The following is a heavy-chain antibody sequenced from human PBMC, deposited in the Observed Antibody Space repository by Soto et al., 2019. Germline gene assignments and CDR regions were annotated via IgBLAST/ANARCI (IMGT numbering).Heavy chain of an antibody. Sequence: EVQLVESGGGLVQPGGSLRLSCAASGFTFSSYDMHWVRQATGKGLEWVSAIGTAGDTYYPGSVKGRFTISRENAKNSLYLQTNSLRAGDTAVYYCARELVAATGWFDPWGQGTLVTVSS. CDR3: ARELVAATGWFDP. CDR1: GFTFSSYD. V-gene: IGHV3-13*01. CDR2: IGTAGDT. D-gene: IGHD2-15*01. J-gene: IGHJ5*02.